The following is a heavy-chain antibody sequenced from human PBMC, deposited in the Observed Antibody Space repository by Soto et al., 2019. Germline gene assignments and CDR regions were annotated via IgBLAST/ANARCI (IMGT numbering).Heavy chain of an antibody. Sequence: QLQLQESGPGLVKPSETLSLICTVSGDSVSSSSYYWGWIHQPPGKGLEWIGSIYYSGNTYYNPSLKSRVTVSVDTSKNQFSLKLSSVTAADTAVYYCARHLSGGTYYSPLGYWGQGTLVTVSS. CDR1: GDSVSSSSYY. V-gene: IGHV4-39*01. CDR2: IYYSGNT. CDR3: ARHLSGGTYYSPLGY. D-gene: IGHD2-15*01. J-gene: IGHJ4*02.